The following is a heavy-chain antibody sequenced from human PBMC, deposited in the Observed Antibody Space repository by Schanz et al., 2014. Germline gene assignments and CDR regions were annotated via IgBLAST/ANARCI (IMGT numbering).Heavy chain of an antibody. J-gene: IGHJ4*02. V-gene: IGHV1-46*01. CDR1: GYTFTSDS. Sequence: QVQLVQSGAEVKKPGASVKVSCKASGYTFTSDSMHWVRQAPGQGLEWMGIINLSGGSTNNAQKFRGAVTLTTDTSTSTVYMELSSLRSEDTAVYYCARGGYSSGWYDRDIAHFDYWGQGTLVTVSS. CDR2: INLSGGST. D-gene: IGHD6-19*01. CDR3: ARGGYSSGWYDRDIAHFDY.